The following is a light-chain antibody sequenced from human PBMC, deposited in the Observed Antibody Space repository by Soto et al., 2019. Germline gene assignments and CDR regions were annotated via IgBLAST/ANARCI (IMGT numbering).Light chain of an antibody. V-gene: IGKV1-5*03. CDR3: QQYRTLGS. Sequence: EIQMTQSPATLSASVGDRVTITCRASQSISNWLAWYQQKPGEVPKLLIYKASSLESGVPSRFSGSGSETEFTLTISSLQPDDFATYYCQQYRTLGSFGQGTKV. CDR2: KAS. CDR1: QSISNW. J-gene: IGKJ1*01.